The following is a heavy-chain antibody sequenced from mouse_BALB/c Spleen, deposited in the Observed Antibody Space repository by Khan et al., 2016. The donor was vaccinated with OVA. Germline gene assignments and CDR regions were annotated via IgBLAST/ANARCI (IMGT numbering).Heavy chain of an antibody. D-gene: IGHD1-1*01. V-gene: IGHV2-3*01. CDR3: ALYYYGRAWFAY. CDR1: GFSLTSYG. Sequence: QVQLKESGPGLVAPSQSLSITCTVSGFSLTSYGVGWVRQPPGKGLEWLGVIWGDGSTNYHSALISRLNINKDNSTSQAFLQLNSLQTADTATYYCALYYYGRAWFAYWGQGTLLTVSA. CDR2: IWGDGST. J-gene: IGHJ3*01.